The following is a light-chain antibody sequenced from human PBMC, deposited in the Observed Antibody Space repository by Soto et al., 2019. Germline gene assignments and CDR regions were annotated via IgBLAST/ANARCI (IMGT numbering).Light chain of an antibody. J-gene: IGKJ1*01. Sequence: EIVMTQSPATLSASPGERATLSCRASQSVDNYLDWYQQKPGQAPRLLIYESSNRATGIPARFSGSGSGTEFTLTISSLQSEDFAVYYCQQYDYWPRTFGQGTKVDIK. V-gene: IGKV3-15*01. CDR1: QSVDNY. CDR3: QQYDYWPRT. CDR2: ESS.